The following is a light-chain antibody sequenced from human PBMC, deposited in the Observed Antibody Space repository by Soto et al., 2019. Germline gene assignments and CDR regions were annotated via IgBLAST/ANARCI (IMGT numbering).Light chain of an antibody. V-gene: IGKV1-5*03. CDR2: KAS. Sequence: DIQMTQSPSTLSGSVGDRVTITCRASQTISSWLAWYQQKPGKAPKLLIYKASTLKSGVPSRFSGSGSGTEFTLTISSLQPDDFATYDGQHSNSYSEPFGQGTKVHIK. J-gene: IGKJ1*01. CDR1: QTISSW. CDR3: QHSNSYSEP.